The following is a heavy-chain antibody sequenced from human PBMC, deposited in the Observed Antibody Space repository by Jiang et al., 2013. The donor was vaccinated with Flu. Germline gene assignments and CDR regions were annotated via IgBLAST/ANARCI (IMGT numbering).Heavy chain of an antibody. CDR3: ARMGRRGYDLDY. D-gene: IGHD5-12*01. J-gene: IGHJ4*02. Sequence: YGPGLVKPSETLSLTCTVSGGSISSYYWSWIRQPPGKGLEWIGYIYYSGSTNYNSPLKSRVTISVDTSKNQFSLKLSSVTAADTAVYYCARMGRRGYDLDYWGQGTLVTVSS. CDR2: IYYSGST. CDR1: GGSISSYY. V-gene: IGHV4-59*01.